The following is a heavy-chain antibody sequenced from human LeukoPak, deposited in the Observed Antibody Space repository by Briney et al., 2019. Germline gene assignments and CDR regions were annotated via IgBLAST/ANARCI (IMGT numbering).Heavy chain of an antibody. J-gene: IGHJ6*03. CDR1: GFTFDDYA. V-gene: IGHV3-30*18. CDR2: ISYDGSNK. Sequence: PGGSLRLSCAVSGFTFDDYAMHWVRQAPGKGLEWVAVISYDGSNKYYADSVKGRFTISRDNSKNTLYLQMDSLRAEDTAVYYCAKPITGYKFRGYMDVWGKGTTVTVSS. D-gene: IGHD5-24*01. CDR3: AKPITGYKFRGYMDV.